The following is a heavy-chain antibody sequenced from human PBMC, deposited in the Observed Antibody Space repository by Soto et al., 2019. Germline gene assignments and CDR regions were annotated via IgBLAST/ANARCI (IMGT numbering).Heavy chain of an antibody. D-gene: IGHD1-1*01. CDR1: GFTSSDYW. CDR3: ARRNLFDY. Sequence: EVQLVESGGGLVQPGGSLRLSCAASGFTSSDYWMSWVRQAPGKGLECVASIKYDGSAKYYVDSVKGRFTISRDNAKNSFYLQMNSLRVEDTAVYYCARRNLFDYWGQGTLVTVSS. V-gene: IGHV3-7*01. J-gene: IGHJ4*02. CDR2: IKYDGSAK.